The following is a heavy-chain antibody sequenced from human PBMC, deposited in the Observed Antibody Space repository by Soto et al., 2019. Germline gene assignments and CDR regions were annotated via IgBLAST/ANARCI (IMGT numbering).Heavy chain of an antibody. J-gene: IGHJ4*02. D-gene: IGHD2-21*02. V-gene: IGHV4-39*01. Sequence: SETLSLTCTVSGGSINSRSYYWGWIRQSPGKGLEWIGSIYYSGSTYYNPSLKSRVAMSVDTSRNQFSLKLRSVSAADTAVYYCARQRTSVVTQAYFDDWGQGSLVTVAS. CDR1: GGSINSRSYY. CDR3: ARQRTSVVTQAYFDD. CDR2: IYYSGST.